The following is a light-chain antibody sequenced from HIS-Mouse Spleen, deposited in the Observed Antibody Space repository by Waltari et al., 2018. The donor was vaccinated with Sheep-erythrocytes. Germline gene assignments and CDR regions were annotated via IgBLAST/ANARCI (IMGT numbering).Light chain of an antibody. CDR1: SSDVGGYNY. CDR3: CSYAGSYNHV. Sequence: QSALTQPRPVSGSTGQSVTISCTGTSSDVGGYNYVPWYQQHPGKAPKLMIYDVSKRPSGVPDRFSGSKSGNTASLTISGLQAEDEADYYCCSYAGSYNHVFATGTKVTVL. J-gene: IGLJ1*01. V-gene: IGLV2-11*01. CDR2: DVS.